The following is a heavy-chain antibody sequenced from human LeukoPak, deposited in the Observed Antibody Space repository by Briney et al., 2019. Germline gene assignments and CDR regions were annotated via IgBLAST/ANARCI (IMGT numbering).Heavy chain of an antibody. CDR2: INHSGNT. D-gene: IGHD6-6*01. Sequence: NPSETLSLTCVVYGVSFSGYYWSWIRQPPGKGLEWIGEINHSGNTNYKPSLKSRVTISVDTSKNQFSLKLSSVTAADTAVYYCARGGAARLHIQSWGQGTLVTVSS. CDR3: ARGGAARLHIQS. V-gene: IGHV4-34*01. J-gene: IGHJ1*01. CDR1: GVSFSGYY.